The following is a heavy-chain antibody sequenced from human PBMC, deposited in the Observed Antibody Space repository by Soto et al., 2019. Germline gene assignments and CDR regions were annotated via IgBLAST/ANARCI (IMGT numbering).Heavy chain of an antibody. CDR1: GFTFSSYG. V-gene: IGHV3-30*18. CDR2: ISYDENNK. J-gene: IGHJ5*02. D-gene: IGHD3-3*01. Sequence: GGSLRLSCAASGFTFSSYGMNWVRQAPGKGLEWVAVISYDENNKYYADSVKGRFTISRDNSKNTLYLQMNSLRAEDTAVYYCAKLRSLRFFLFDPWGQGTLVTVSS. CDR3: AKLRSLRFFLFDP.